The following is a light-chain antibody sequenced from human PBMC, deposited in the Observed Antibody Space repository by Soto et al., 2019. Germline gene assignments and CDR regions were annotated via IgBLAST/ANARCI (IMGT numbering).Light chain of an antibody. CDR3: SSYTSSSPV. Sequence: QSVLTQPASVSGSPGQSITISCTGTSSDVGGYNNVSWYQQHPGKAPKLMIYDVSNRPSGVSNRFSGSKSGNTASLTISGLQAEDEADYYCSSYTSSSPVFGGGTKLTVL. J-gene: IGLJ2*01. V-gene: IGLV2-14*01. CDR2: DVS. CDR1: SSDVGGYNN.